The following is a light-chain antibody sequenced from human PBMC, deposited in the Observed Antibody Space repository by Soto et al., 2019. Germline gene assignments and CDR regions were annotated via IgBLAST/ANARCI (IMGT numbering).Light chain of an antibody. CDR2: RAS. CDR1: QSVNSN. J-gene: IGKJ1*01. V-gene: IGKV3-15*01. CDR3: QQYNNWPRT. Sequence: EIVMTQSPATLSVSPGERATLSCRASQSVNSNLAWYQQKPGQAPRLLIYRASTRATGIPARFSGSGSGTDFTLTISGLRSEDFAVYYCQQYNNWPRTFGQGTKVEIK.